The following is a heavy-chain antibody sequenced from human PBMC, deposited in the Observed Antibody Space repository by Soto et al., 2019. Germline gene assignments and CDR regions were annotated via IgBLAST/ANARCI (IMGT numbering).Heavy chain of an antibody. CDR1: GGSISSGDYY. V-gene: IGHV4-30-4*01. CDR3: ARVYDTSGYYYFDY. Sequence: LSLTCTVSGGSISSGDYYWSWIRQPPGKGLEWIGYIYYSGSTYYNPSLKSRVTISVDTSKNQFSLKLSSVTAADTAVYYCARVYDTSGYYYFDYWGQGTLVTVSS. CDR2: IYYSGST. D-gene: IGHD3-22*01. J-gene: IGHJ4*02.